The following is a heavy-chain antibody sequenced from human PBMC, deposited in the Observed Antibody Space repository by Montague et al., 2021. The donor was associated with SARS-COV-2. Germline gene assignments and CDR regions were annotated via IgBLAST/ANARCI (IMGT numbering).Heavy chain of an antibody. Sequence: TLSLTCSVSGGSISTGNYYWSWIRQPAGKRLEWIGDIYTSGRTNYNPPVQSRVAILVDTSKNQFSLRLNSVTAADTAVYYCARDVVAAPGTFDYWGQGTLVTVSS. V-gene: IGHV4-61*09. CDR2: IYTSGRT. D-gene: IGHD6-13*01. CDR1: GGSISTGNYY. J-gene: IGHJ4*02. CDR3: ARDVVAAPGTFDY.